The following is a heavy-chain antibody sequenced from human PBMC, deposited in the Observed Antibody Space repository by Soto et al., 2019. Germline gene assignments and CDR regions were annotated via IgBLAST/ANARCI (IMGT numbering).Heavy chain of an antibody. D-gene: IGHD3-10*01. Sequence: QVQLVESGGGVVQPGRSLRLSCAASGFTFSSYAMHWVRQARGKGLEWVAVISYDGSNKYYADSVKGRFTISRDNSKNTLYLQMNSLRAEDTAVYYCARDHRVGYYYYYGMDVWGQGTTVTVSS. CDR3: ARDHRVGYYYYYGMDV. V-gene: IGHV3-30-3*01. J-gene: IGHJ6*02. CDR2: ISYDGSNK. CDR1: GFTFSSYA.